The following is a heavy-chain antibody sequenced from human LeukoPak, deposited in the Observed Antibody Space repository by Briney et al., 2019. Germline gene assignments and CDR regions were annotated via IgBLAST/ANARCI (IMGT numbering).Heavy chain of an antibody. CDR2: IYYSGST. V-gene: IGHV4-59*01. CDR1: GGSISSYY. Sequence: SETLSLSCTVSGGSISSYYWSWIRQPPGKGLEWIGYIYYSGSTNYNPSLKSRVTISVDTSKNQFSLKLSSVTAADTAVYYCARGPINAFDIWGQGTMVTVSS. CDR3: ARGPINAFDI. J-gene: IGHJ3*02.